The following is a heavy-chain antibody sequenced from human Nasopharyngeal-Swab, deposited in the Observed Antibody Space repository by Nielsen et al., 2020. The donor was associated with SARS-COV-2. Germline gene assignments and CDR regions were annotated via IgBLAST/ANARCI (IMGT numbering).Heavy chain of an antibody. D-gene: IGHD6-19*01. CDR1: GDSVSSNSAT. CDR3: AKLGAQGAVADHFDS. Sequence: SQTLSLTCAISGDSVSSNSATWNWIRQSPSRGLEWLGRTYYRSTWYNDYAVSVKSRITINSDTSKNQFSLQLNSVTPEDTALYYCAKLGAQGAVADHFDSWGQGTLVTVSS. J-gene: IGHJ4*02. V-gene: IGHV6-1*01. CDR2: TYYRSTWYN.